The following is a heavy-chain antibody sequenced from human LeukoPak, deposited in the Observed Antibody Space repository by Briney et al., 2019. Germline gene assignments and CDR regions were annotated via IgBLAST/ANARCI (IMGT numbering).Heavy chain of an antibody. D-gene: IGHD6-6*01. Sequence: QPGGSLRLSCAASGFIFSTYGMYWVRQAPGKGLEWVAFIRHDGSIKNYADSVKGRSTISRDNSKNTLYLQMNSLRADDTAVYYCARDIGLRKAAPPGWFDPWGQGALVTVSS. CDR2: IRHDGSIK. J-gene: IGHJ5*02. V-gene: IGHV3-30*02. CDR1: GFIFSTYG. CDR3: ARDIGLRKAAPPGWFDP.